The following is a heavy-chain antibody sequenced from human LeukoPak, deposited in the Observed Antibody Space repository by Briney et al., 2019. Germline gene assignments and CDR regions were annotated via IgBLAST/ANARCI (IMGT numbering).Heavy chain of an antibody. CDR1: GFTFSSCA. CDR2: ISSNGGST. D-gene: IGHD2-2*03. V-gene: IGHV3-64*01. CDR3: AKDLDIVVVPASTGFDY. J-gene: IGHJ4*02. Sequence: PGGSLRLSCAASGFTFSSCAMHWVRQAPGKGLEYVSAISSNGGSTYYANSVKGRFTISRDNSKNTLYLQMGSLRAEDMAVYYCAKDLDIVVVPASTGFDYWGQGTLVTVSS.